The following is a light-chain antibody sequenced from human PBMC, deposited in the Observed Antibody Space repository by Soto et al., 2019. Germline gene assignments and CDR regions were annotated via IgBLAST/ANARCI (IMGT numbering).Light chain of an antibody. Sequence: IVMTQSPATLSVSPGERATLSCKASQSINDKIAWYQQKPGQAPRLLFYDASTEASGIPARFSGSGSGTEFTLTIKGLQSEDFAVYYCHQYKTWPSITFGQGTRLDIK. CDR1: QSINDK. CDR3: HQYKTWPSIT. V-gene: IGKV3-15*01. J-gene: IGKJ5*01. CDR2: DAS.